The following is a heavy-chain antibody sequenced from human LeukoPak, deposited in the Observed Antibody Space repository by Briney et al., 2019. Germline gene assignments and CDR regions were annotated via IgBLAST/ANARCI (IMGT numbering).Heavy chain of an antibody. Sequence: ASVKVSCKASGYTFTGYYMHWVRQAPGQGLEWMGRINPNSGGTNYAQKFQGRVTMTRDTSISTAYMEPSRLRSDDTAVYYCARGGKVRFLEWFRHPQIDYWGQGTLVTVSS. J-gene: IGHJ4*02. V-gene: IGHV1-2*06. CDR1: GYTFTGYY. D-gene: IGHD3-3*01. CDR2: INPNSGGT. CDR3: ARGGKVRFLEWFRHPQIDY.